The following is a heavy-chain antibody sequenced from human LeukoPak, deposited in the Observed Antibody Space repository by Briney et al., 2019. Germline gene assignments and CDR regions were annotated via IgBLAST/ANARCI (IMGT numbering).Heavy chain of an antibody. J-gene: IGHJ6*03. Sequence: PSETLSLTCTVSGCSISSYYWSWIRRPAGKGLEWIGRMCTSGSTNYNPSLKRRATMSVDTSKNQFSLKLSPVTAADTAVYYCARESAVRGVIQGTGNMDVWGKGTTVTISS. CDR1: GCSISSYY. CDR2: MCTSGST. D-gene: IGHD3-10*01. CDR3: ARESAVRGVIQGTGNMDV. V-gene: IGHV4-4*07.